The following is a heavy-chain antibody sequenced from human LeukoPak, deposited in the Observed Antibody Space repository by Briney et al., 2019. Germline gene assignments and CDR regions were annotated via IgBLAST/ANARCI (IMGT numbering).Heavy chain of an antibody. Sequence: PGGSLRLSCVASGFTFSGSAMHWVRQASGKGLEWVARIRSKAGSYATEYAASVKGRFTISREDSKNTAYLQMNSLKTDDTAVYYCTADLPGGNSDYFDYWGQGSLVTVSS. CDR1: GFTFSGSA. J-gene: IGHJ4*02. D-gene: IGHD4-23*01. V-gene: IGHV3-73*01. CDR3: TADLPGGNSDYFDY. CDR2: IRSKAGSYAT.